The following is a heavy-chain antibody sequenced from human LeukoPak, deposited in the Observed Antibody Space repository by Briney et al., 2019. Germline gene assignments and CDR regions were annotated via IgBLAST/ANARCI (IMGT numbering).Heavy chain of an antibody. CDR3: ARRVYNRGLYDLGAFDL. CDR1: GGSLSSSY. V-gene: IGHV4-59*08. J-gene: IGHJ3*01. D-gene: IGHD2-8*01. Sequence: SETLSLTCTVSGGSLSSSYWSWIRQPPGGGLEWIGYSYYTGNTNYSPALKSRVTISFATSKNQFSLNLRSVTATDMAVYYCARRVYNRGLYDLGAFDLWGQGTMVTVSS. CDR2: SYYTGNT.